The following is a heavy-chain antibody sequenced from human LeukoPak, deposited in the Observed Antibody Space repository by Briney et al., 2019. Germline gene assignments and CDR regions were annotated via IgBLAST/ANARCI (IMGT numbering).Heavy chain of an antibody. CDR1: GFTFSDYY. CDR3: ARDSSGWYHGMDV. V-gene: IGHV3-11*06. D-gene: IGHD6-19*01. Sequence: PGGSLRLSCTASGFTFSDYYMSWIRQAPGKGLEWVSAISSSSSYIHYADSVKGRFTISRDNAKNSLYLQMDSLRADDTAVYYCARDSSGWYHGMDVWGQGTTVTVSS. CDR2: ISSSSSYI. J-gene: IGHJ6*02.